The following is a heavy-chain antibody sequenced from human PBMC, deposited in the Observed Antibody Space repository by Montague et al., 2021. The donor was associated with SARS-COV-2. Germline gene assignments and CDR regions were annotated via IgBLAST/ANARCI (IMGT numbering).Heavy chain of an antibody. D-gene: IGHD2-2*01. Sequence: TLSLTCAVSGGSISSGGYSWSWIRQPPGKGLEWIGYIYRSGATXYXXXXRXRVTMSVDTSRNQFSLKLSSVTAADTAIYYCARHLAISGPAAVSDYWGQGTLVTVSS. CDR2: IYRSGAT. J-gene: IGHJ4*02. CDR1: GGSISSGGYS. CDR3: ARHLAISGPAAVSDY. V-gene: IGHV4-30-2*03.